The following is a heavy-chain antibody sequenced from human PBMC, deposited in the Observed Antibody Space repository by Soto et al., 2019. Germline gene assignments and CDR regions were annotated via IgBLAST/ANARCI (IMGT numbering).Heavy chain of an antibody. Sequence: EVQLVESGGGLVQPGGSLRLSCAASGFTFSSYSMNWVRQAPGKGLEWVSYISSSSSTIYYADSVKGRFTISRDNAKNSLYLQMNSLRDEDTAVYYCAVVGGVTWGSYRYYYYGMDVWGQGTTVTVSS. D-gene: IGHD3-16*02. J-gene: IGHJ6*02. CDR3: AVVGGVTWGSYRYYYYGMDV. CDR2: ISSSSSTI. V-gene: IGHV3-48*02. CDR1: GFTFSSYS.